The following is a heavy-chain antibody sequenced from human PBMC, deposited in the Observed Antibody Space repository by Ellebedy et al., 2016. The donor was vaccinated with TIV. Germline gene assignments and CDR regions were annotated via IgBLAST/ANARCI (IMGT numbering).Heavy chain of an antibody. CDR1: GFTFSSYA. J-gene: IGHJ4*02. D-gene: IGHD6-19*01. CDR2: IGVGGAST. Sequence: GESLKISCVGPGFTFSSYAMNWVRQAPGKGLEWVAGIGVGGASTYYADSVKGRFTISRDSSRNMMFLQMNSLRAEDTAVYYCTSPAVGHTTGCCRYYFDYWGLGTLVTVSS. CDR3: TSPAVGHTTGCCRYYFDY. V-gene: IGHV3-23*01.